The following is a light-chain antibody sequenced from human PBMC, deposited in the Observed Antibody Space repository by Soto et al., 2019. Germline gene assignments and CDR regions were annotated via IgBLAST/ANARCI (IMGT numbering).Light chain of an antibody. V-gene: IGKV1-6*01. CDR2: AAS. CDR1: QGIRND. J-gene: IGKJ1*01. CDR3: LQDYNYPRT. Sequence: AIQMTQSPSSLSASVGDRVIITCRASQGIRNDLGWYQQKPGKAAKLLIYAASSLQSGVPSRFSGSGSGTDFTLAISSLQPEDFATYYCLQDYNYPRTFGQGTKVDIK.